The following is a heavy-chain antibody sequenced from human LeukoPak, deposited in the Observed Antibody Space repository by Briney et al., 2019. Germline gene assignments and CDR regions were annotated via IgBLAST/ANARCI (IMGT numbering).Heavy chain of an antibody. CDR3: ARGGRYYDSSGLYYFDY. D-gene: IGHD3-22*01. J-gene: IGHJ4*02. CDR2: IYYSGST. V-gene: IGHV4-59*01. CDR1: GGSISSYY. Sequence: SSETPSLTCTVSGGSISSYYSSWIRQPPGKGLEWIGYIYYSGSTNYNPSLKSRVTISVDTSKNQFSLKLSSVTAADTAVYYCARGGRYYDSSGLYYFDYWGQGTLVTVSS.